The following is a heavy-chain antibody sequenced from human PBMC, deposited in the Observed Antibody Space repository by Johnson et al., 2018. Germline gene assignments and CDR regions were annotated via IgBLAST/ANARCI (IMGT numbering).Heavy chain of an antibody. CDR1: GLTFSSYA. CDR3: AQDQHTTWVAYFQH. V-gene: IGHV3-23*04. Sequence: VQLVESGGGLVQPGGSLRLSCAASGLTFSSYAMSWVRQAPGQGLEWVATIRGGGGRTYYADSVRGRFTISRDNSKNTLYLQMVSLRAEDPAIYYCAQDQHTTWVAYFQHWGQGTRVTVSS. CDR2: IRGGGGRT. J-gene: IGHJ1*01. D-gene: IGHD1-14*01.